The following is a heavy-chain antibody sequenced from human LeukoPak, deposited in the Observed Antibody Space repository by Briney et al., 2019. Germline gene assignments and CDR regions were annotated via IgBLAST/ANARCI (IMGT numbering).Heavy chain of an antibody. J-gene: IGHJ4*02. V-gene: IGHV3-30*02. D-gene: IGHD1-26*01. Sequence: GGSLRLSCAASGFTFSSYGMHWVRQAPGEGLEWVAFIRYDGSYKYYADSVKGRFTISRDNSKNTLYLQMNSLRAEDTAVYYCARDRYSGSYPDYWGQGTLVTVSS. CDR2: IRYDGSYK. CDR1: GFTFSSYG. CDR3: ARDRYSGSYPDY.